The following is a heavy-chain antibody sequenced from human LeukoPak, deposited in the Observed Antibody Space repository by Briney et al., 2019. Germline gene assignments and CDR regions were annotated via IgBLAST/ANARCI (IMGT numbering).Heavy chain of an antibody. J-gene: IGHJ4*02. CDR3: ARGVCSGGSCYSEWNY. V-gene: IGHV4-34*01. CDR2: INHSGST. D-gene: IGHD2-15*01. CDR1: GGSFSGYY. Sequence: SVTLSLTCAVYGGSFSGYYWSWIRQPPGKGLEWIGEINHSGSTNYNPSLKSRVTISVDTSKNQFSLKLTSVTAADTAVYYCARGVCSGGSCYSEWNYWGQGTLVTVSS.